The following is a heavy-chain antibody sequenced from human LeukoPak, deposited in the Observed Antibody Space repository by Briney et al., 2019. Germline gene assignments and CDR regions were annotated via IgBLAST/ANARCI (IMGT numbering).Heavy chain of an antibody. CDR2: ISHDGSNR. CDR3: ARVHGDYGRFEY. V-gene: IGHV3-30*04. CDR1: GFTFSSYA. D-gene: IGHD4-17*01. Sequence: PGGSLRLSCAASGFTFSSYAMHWVRQAPGRGLGWVAVISHDGSNRFYADSVEGRFTISRDNSKNTLHLQMNSLRAEDTAVYYCARVHGDYGRFEYWGQGTLVTVSS. J-gene: IGHJ4*02.